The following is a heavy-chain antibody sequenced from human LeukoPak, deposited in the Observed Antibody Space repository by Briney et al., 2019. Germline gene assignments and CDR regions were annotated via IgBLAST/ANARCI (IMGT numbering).Heavy chain of an antibody. J-gene: IGHJ4*02. V-gene: IGHV4-34*01. CDR2: INHSGST. CDR1: GGSISSYY. CDR3: ATGGTLASFEN. Sequence: PSETLSLTCIVSGGSISSYYWSWIRQPPGKGLEWIGEINHSGSTNYSPSLKSRVTISVDTSKNQFSLRLNSMTAADTAVYYCATGGTLASFENWGQGTLVTVSS. D-gene: IGHD3-16*01.